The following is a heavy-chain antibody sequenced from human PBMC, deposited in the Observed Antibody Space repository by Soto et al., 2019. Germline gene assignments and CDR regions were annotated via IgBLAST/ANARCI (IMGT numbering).Heavy chain of an antibody. CDR3: ARAPSGPIWFGELEGYYMDV. CDR2: INHSGST. J-gene: IGHJ6*03. D-gene: IGHD3-10*01. Sequence: QVQLQQWGAGLLKPSETLSLTCAVYGGSFSGYYWSWIRQPPEKGLEWIGEINHSGSTNYNPSLKSRVTISVDTSKNQFSVKLSSVTAADTAVYYCARAPSGPIWFGELEGYYMDVWGKGTTVTVSS. CDR1: GGSFSGYY. V-gene: IGHV4-34*01.